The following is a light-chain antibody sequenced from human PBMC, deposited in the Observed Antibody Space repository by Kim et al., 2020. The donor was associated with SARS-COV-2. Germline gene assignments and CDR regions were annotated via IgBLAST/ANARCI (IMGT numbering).Light chain of an antibody. J-gene: IGLJ3*02. CDR3: QSFESSNLWV. Sequence: KTVTISCTRSRGTIASNSVQWYQQRPGSAPTNVIYENSQRPSGLPDRFSCSIDSSSNSASLTISGLKTEDEADYYCQSFESSNLWVFGGGTQLTVL. CDR2: ENS. V-gene: IGLV6-57*03. CDR1: RGTIASNS.